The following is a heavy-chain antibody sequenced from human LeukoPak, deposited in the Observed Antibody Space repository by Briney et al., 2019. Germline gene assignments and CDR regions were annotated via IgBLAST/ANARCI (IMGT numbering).Heavy chain of an antibody. CDR3: AKARPDAFDI. Sequence: GGSLRLSCAASGFTVSSNYMSWVRQAPGKGLEWVSAISGSGGSTYYADSVKGRFTISRDNSKNTLYLQMNSLRAEDTAVYYCAKARPDAFDIWGQGTMVTVSS. CDR1: GFTVSSNY. V-gene: IGHV3-23*01. J-gene: IGHJ3*02. CDR2: ISGSGGST.